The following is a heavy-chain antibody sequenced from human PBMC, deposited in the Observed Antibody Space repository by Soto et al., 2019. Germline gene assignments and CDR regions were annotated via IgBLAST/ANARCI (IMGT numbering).Heavy chain of an antibody. Sequence: ASVKVSCKASGYTFTSYYMHWVRQAPGQGLEWMGWINGGSGNKQYSQNFQGRVTITRDTSASTVYMDLTSLRSEDTAFYYCAREIIASGYAYWGQGTLVTVSS. CDR1: GYTFTSYY. CDR3: AREIIASGYAY. CDR2: INGGSGNK. D-gene: IGHD3-16*01. V-gene: IGHV1-3*01. J-gene: IGHJ1*01.